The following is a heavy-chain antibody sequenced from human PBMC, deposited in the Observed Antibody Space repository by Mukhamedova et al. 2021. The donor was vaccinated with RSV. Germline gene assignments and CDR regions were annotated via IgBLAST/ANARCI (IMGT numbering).Heavy chain of an antibody. Sequence: EYAASVKGRFTISRDDSKSIAYLQMNSLKTEDTAVYYCTRAPITYYDFWSGLDAFDIWGQGTMVTVSS. J-gene: IGHJ3*02. D-gene: IGHD3-3*01. V-gene: IGHV3-49*02. CDR3: TRAPITYYDFWSGLDAFDI.